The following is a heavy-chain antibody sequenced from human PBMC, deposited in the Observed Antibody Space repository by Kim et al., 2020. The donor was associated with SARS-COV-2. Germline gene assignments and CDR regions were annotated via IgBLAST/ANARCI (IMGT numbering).Heavy chain of an antibody. Sequence: GGSLRLSCAASGFTFSSYGMHWVRQAPGKGLEWVAVIWYDGSNKYYADSVKGRFTISRDNSKNTLYLQMNSLRAEDTAVYYCARVGYCSSTSCYNGCDYWGQGTLVTVSS. D-gene: IGHD2-2*02. CDR3: ARVGYCSSTSCYNGCDY. CDR1: GFTFSSYG. V-gene: IGHV3-33*01. J-gene: IGHJ4*02. CDR2: IWYDGSNK.